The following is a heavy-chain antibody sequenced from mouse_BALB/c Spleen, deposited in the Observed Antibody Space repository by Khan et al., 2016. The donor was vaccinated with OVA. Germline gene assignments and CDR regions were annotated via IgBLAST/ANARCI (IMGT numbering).Heavy chain of an antibody. CDR1: GFSLTSSG. CDR2: IWSDGKT. V-gene: IGHV2-6*02. CDR3: ARNTHMITTVMDY. D-gene: IGHD2-4*01. Sequence: QVQLKQSGPGLVAPSQSLSITCTVSGFSLTSSGVHWVRQPPGKGLEWLVVIWSDGKTTYNSTLKSRLSISKDHSKSQVFLKMNSLQTDNTAKYYCARNTHMITTVMDYWDQGASVTVSS. J-gene: IGHJ4*01.